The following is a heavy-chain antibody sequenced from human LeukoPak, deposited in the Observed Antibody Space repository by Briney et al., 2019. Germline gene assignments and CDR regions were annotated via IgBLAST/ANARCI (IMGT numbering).Heavy chain of an antibody. J-gene: IGHJ3*02. CDR1: GFTFSNYW. Sequence: GGSLRLSCAASGFTFSNYWMSWVRQAPGKGLEWVANIKQDGSEKFYVDSVKGRLTISRDNAKNSLFLQMNSLRAEDTAVYYCARLSHYAFDMWGQGAVVTVSS. V-gene: IGHV3-7*03. CDR3: ARLSHYAFDM. CDR2: IKQDGSEK.